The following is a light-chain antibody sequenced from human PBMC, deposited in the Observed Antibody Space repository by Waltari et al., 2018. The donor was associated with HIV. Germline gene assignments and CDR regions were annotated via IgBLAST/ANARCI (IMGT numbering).Light chain of an antibody. CDR2: GTS. V-gene: IGKV3-20*01. CDR3: QQFDDWEYT. Sequence: VLTQSPGSLSLSPGDSVSLSCRASKVVNRDYLAWYQQRRGQPPTLLLSGTSVRAPGVPDRFSGSGSGTVFTLTINRLEPEDFTTYLCQQFDDWEYTFGQGTHLELK. J-gene: IGKJ2*01. CDR1: KVVNRDY.